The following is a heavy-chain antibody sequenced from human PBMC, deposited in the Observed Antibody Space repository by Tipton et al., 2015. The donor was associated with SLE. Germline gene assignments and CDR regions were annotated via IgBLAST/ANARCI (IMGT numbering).Heavy chain of an antibody. CDR3: ASMNSGYDYYYYYMDV. Sequence: TLSLTCTVSGGSISSSSYYWGWIRQPPGKGLEWIGSIYYSGSTYYNPSLKSRVTISVDTSKNQFSLKLSSVTAADTAVYYCASMNSGYDYYYYYMDVWGKGTTVTVSS. CDR1: GGSISSSSYY. D-gene: IGHD5-12*01. V-gene: IGHV4-39*07. CDR2: IYYSGST. J-gene: IGHJ6*03.